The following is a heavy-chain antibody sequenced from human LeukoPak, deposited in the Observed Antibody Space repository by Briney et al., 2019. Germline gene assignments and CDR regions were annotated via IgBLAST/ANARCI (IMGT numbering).Heavy chain of an antibody. CDR3: AKSRLSTCGYYALDY. CDR2: ISASGGST. CDR1: GLTFSSYA. V-gene: IGHV3-23*01. J-gene: IGHJ4*02. Sequence: GGSLRLSCAASGLTFSSYAVSWVRQTPGKGLDWVSTISASGGSTYYADSVKGRFTISRDNSKNTLYLQMNSLRAEDTAVYYCAKSRLSTCGYYALDYCGQGTLVTVSS. D-gene: IGHD3-22*01.